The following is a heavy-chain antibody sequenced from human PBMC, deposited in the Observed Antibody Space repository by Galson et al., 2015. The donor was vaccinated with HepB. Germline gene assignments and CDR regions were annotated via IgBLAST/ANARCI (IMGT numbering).Heavy chain of an antibody. CDR2: INPSGGST. D-gene: IGHD3-22*01. CDR3: ARGVIVVVTTHDAFDI. CDR1: GHTFTSYG. Sequence: SVKVSCKASGHTFTSYGISWVRQAPGQGLEWMGIINPSGGSTSYAQKFQGRVTMTRDTSTSTVYMELSSLRSEDTAVYYCARGVIVVVTTHDAFDIWGQGTMVTVSS. J-gene: IGHJ3*02. V-gene: IGHV1-46*03.